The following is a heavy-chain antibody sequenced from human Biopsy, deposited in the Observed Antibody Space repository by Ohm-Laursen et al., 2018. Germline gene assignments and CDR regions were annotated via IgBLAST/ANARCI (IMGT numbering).Heavy chain of an antibody. CDR2: VTGSGRST. Sequence: SLRLSCAATGFTFSGYAMSWVRQGPEKGLEWVSVVTGSGRSTYYTDSVKGRFTISRDNSKNTVSLQMDSLRAEDTALYYCARDYTWNYVGIGYWGHGTLVTVSS. J-gene: IGHJ4*01. D-gene: IGHD1-7*01. CDR3: ARDYTWNYVGIGY. CDR1: GFTFSGYA. V-gene: IGHV3-23*01.